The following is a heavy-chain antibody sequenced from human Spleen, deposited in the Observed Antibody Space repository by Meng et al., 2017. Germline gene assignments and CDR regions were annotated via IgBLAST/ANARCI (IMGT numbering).Heavy chain of an antibody. V-gene: IGHV4-34*01. CDR2: IYHSGGT. CDR1: GGSFNRYY. Sequence: QVQLQLWGAGLVKPSETLSLTCAVYGGSFNRYYWTWIRQPPGKGLEWIGEIYHSGGTDDNPSLKSRVTISVDTSKNQFSLKLSSVTAADTAVYYCARGEGRQQLIRRPRFDPWGQGTLVTVSS. J-gene: IGHJ5*02. D-gene: IGHD6-13*01. CDR3: ARGEGRQQLIRRPRFDP.